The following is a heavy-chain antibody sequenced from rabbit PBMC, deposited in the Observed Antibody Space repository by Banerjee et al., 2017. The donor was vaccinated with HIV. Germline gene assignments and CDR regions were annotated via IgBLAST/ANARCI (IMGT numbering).Heavy chain of an antibody. V-gene: IGHV1S40*01. CDR1: GFSFSSSYY. D-gene: IGHD8-1*01. Sequence: QSLEESGGDLVKPGASLTLTCTASGFSFSSSYYMCWVRQAPGKGLEWIACIYAGSSGSTYYASWTKGRFTISKTSSTTVTLQMTSLTAADTATYFCARAGSTYHELNLWGPGTLVTVS. J-gene: IGHJ4*01. CDR2: IYAGSSGST. CDR3: ARAGSTYHELNL.